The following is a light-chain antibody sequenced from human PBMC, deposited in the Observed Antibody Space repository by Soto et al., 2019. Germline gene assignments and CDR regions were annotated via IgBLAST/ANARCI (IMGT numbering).Light chain of an antibody. V-gene: IGLV1-44*01. CDR3: ATWDDSVSGYV. J-gene: IGLJ1*01. CDR2: SNN. Sequence: SDLAQPPSASGTPGQGVTISCSGSSSNIGSRAVNWYQQLPGTAPKLLIYSNNQRPSGVPDRFSGSKSGTSASLAISGLQSEDEADYHCATWDDSVSGYVFGTGTKVTV. CDR1: SSNIGSRA.